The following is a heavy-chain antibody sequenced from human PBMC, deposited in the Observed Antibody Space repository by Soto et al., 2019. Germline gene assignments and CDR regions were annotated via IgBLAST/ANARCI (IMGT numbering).Heavy chain of an antibody. Sequence: QVQLQESGPGLVKPSETLSLTCTVSGGSISSYYWSWIRQPPGKGLEWIGYIYYSASTNYSPSLKSRFTISVDTSKNQFSLNLSSVTAADTAVYYCARHLPYCGGDCYSLAYWGQGTLVTVSS. V-gene: IGHV4-59*08. CDR1: GGSISSYY. CDR3: ARHLPYCGGDCYSLAY. D-gene: IGHD2-21*02. J-gene: IGHJ4*02. CDR2: IYYSAST.